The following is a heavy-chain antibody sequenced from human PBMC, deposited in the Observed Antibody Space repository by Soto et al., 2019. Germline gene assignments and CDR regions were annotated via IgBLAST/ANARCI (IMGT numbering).Heavy chain of an antibody. J-gene: IGHJ6*03. D-gene: IGHD1-26*01. CDR3: ARDLLDTVGSYMDV. Sequence: GGSLRLSCAASGFTFSSYGMHWVRQAPGKGLEWVAVIWYDGSNKYYADSVKGRFTISRDNSKNTLYLQMNSLRAEDTAVYYCARDLLDTVGSYMDVWGKGTTVTVSS. CDR2: IWYDGSNK. V-gene: IGHV3-33*01. CDR1: GFTFSSYG.